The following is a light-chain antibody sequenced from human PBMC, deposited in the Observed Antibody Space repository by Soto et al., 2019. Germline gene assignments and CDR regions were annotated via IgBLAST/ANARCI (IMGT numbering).Light chain of an antibody. J-gene: IGLJ1*01. Sequence: QSALTQPASVSGSPGQSITISCTGTSSDVGGYNYVSWYQQHPGKAPKFILYDVSNRPSGVSNRVSGSKSGNTASLTISGLQAEDEADYFCNSYTSSNTYVFGTGTKVTVL. CDR2: DVS. CDR1: SSDVGGYNY. CDR3: NSYTSSNTYV. V-gene: IGLV2-14*01.